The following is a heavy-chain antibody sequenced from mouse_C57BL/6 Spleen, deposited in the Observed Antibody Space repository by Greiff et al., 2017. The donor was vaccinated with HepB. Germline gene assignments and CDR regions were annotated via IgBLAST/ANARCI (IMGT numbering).Heavy chain of an antibody. D-gene: IGHD1-1*01. CDR3: VITTVVATGDY. CDR1: GYTFTSYW. Sequence: QVQLKQPGAELVMPGASVKLSCKASGYTFTSYWMHWVKQRPGQGLEWIGEIDPSDSYTNYNQKFKGKSTLTVDKSSSTAYMQLSSLTSEDSAVYYCVITTVVATGDYWGQGTTLTVSS. J-gene: IGHJ2*01. V-gene: IGHV1-69*01. CDR2: IDPSDSYT.